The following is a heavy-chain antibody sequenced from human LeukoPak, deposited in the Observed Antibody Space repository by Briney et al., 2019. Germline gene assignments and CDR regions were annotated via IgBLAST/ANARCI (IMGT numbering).Heavy chain of an antibody. CDR1: GFTFSNYA. CDR2: IIGGGRAT. Sequence: GGSLRLSCAASGFTFSNYAMSWVRQAPGKGPEGFYSIIGGGRATYYADSVRGRFTISRDNSQNTLYLQMDTLRAEDTALYYCAKGGGTSSSYYMDVWGKGTPVTVSS. J-gene: IGHJ6*03. CDR3: AKGGGTSSSYYMDV. D-gene: IGHD2-15*01. V-gene: IGHV3-23*01.